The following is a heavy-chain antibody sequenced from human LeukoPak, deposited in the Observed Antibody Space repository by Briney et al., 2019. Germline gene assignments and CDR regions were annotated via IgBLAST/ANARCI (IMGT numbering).Heavy chain of an antibody. D-gene: IGHD2-15*01. V-gene: IGHV1-24*01. CDR2: FDPEDGET. Sequence: ASVKVSCKVSGYTLTELSMHWVRQAPGKGLEWMGGFDPEDGETIYAQKIQGRVTMTEDTSTDTAYMELSSLRSEDTAVYYCVGVVVAPNYYMDVWGKGTTVTVSS. CDR3: VGVVVAPNYYMDV. CDR1: GYTLTELS. J-gene: IGHJ6*03.